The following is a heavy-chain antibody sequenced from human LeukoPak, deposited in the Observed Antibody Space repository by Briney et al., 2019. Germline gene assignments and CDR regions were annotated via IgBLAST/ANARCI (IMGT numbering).Heavy chain of an antibody. Sequence: SETLSLTCTVSGGSVSGGSYYWSWSRQPPGKGLEWIGYIYYSGSTNYNPSLKSRVTISVDTSKNQFSLKLSSVTAADTAVYYCAREQSWFGELFGPFDIWGQATMVTVSS. V-gene: IGHV4-61*01. J-gene: IGHJ3*02. CDR1: GGSVSGGSYY. CDR2: IYYSGST. D-gene: IGHD3-10*01. CDR3: AREQSWFGELFGPFDI.